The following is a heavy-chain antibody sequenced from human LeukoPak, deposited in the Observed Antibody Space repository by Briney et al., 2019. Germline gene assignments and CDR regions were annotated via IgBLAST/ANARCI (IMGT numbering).Heavy chain of an antibody. CDR2: ISSSSSYI. J-gene: IGHJ4*02. CDR1: GFTFSSYS. Sequence: GGSLRLSCAASGFTFSSYSMNWVRQAPGKGLEWVSSISSSSSYIYYVDSVKGRFTISRDNAKNSLYLQMNSLRAEDTAVYYCARDNGCSSTSCYTHYFDYWGQGTLVTVSS. CDR3: ARDNGCSSTSCYTHYFDY. D-gene: IGHD2-2*02. V-gene: IGHV3-21*01.